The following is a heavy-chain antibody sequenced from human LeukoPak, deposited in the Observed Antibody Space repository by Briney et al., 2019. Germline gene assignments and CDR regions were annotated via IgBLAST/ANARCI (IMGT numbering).Heavy chain of an antibody. J-gene: IGHJ6*03. V-gene: IGHV3-48*03. CDR3: ARDLRGFPYYYYYMDV. CDR2: ISNRCSAI. CDR1: GFTFSSYE. Sequence: GGSLRLSCAASGFTFSSYEMNWVRQAPGKGLEWLSYISNRCSAIYYADSVKGRFYISRDNAKNSLYLQMSSLRAEDTAVYYCARDLRGFPYYYYYMDVWGKGTTVTVSS.